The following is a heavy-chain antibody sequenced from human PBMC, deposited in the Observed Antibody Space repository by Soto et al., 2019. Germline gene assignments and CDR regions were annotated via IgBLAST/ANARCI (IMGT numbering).Heavy chain of an antibody. CDR3: ARTVRGWYNWFDP. Sequence: GGSLRLSCAASGFTFSSYSMNWVRQAPGKGLEWVSYISSSSSTIYYADSVKGRFTISRDNAKNSLYLQMNSLRAEDTAVYYCARTVRGWYNWFDPWGQGTLVTVSS. D-gene: IGHD3-10*01. J-gene: IGHJ5*02. CDR2: ISSSSSTI. V-gene: IGHV3-48*01. CDR1: GFTFSSYS.